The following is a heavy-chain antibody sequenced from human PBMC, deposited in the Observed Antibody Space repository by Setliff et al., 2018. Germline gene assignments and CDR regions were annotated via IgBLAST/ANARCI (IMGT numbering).Heavy chain of an antibody. V-gene: IGHV4-59*01. CDR1: GGSLSSYY. CDR2: IYYSGTT. J-gene: IGHJ3*02. Sequence: SETLSLTCTVSGGSLSSYYWSWIRQPPGKGLEWICHIYYSGTTNYNASLKNRVSISVDTSKNHFSLKLNSVTAADTAVYYCARVGSSSWYGGGFDIWGQVTMVTVSS. D-gene: IGHD6-13*01. CDR3: ARVGSSSWYGGGFDI.